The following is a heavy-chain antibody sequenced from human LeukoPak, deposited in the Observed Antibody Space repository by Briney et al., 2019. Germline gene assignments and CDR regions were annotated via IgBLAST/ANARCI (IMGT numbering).Heavy chain of an antibody. J-gene: IGHJ5*02. V-gene: IGHV7-4-1*02. CDR3: ARDSHYSSSWWMSGSDNWFDP. D-gene: IGHD6-13*01. Sequence: ASVKVSCKASGYTFPSYAMNWVRQAPGQGLEWMGWINTNSGNPTYAQGFTGRFVFSLVTSVSTAYLQISSLKAEDTAVYYCARDSHYSSSWWMSGSDNWFDPWGQGTLVTVSS. CDR2: INTNSGNP. CDR1: GYTFPSYA.